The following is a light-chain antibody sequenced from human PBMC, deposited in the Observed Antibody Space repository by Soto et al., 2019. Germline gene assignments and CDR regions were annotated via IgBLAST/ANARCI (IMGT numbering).Light chain of an antibody. CDR3: LQYNNWVPT. CDR2: GAS. V-gene: IGKV3-15*01. Sequence: EIVITQSPATLSVSPGERATLSCRASQSVRSNLAWYQQEPGQAPRILIYGASTRETGIPARFSGSGSGTEFTFTVSSLQSEDFAVYYCLQYNNWVPTFGQGTKVDIK. CDR1: QSVRSN. J-gene: IGKJ1*01.